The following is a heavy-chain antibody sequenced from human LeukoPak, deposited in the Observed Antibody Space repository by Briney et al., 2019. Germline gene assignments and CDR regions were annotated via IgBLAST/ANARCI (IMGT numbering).Heavy chain of an antibody. CDR3: AREDYGSGMRGAFHI. V-gene: IGHV4-61*02. D-gene: IGHD3-10*01. CDR1: GGSISSGDYY. CDR2: IYTSGST. J-gene: IGHJ3*02. Sequence: SQTLSLTCTVSGGSISSGDYYWSWIRQPPGKGLEWIGRIYTSGSTNYNPSLKSRVTTSVDTSKNQFSLKLSSVTAADTAVYYCAREDYGSGMRGAFHIWGQGTMVTVSS.